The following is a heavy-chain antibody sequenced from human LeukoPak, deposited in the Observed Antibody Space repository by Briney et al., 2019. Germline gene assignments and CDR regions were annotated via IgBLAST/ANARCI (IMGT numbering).Heavy chain of an antibody. Sequence: PSETLSLTCAVYGGSFSGYYWSWIRQPPGKGLERIGEINHSGSTNYNPSLKSRVTISVDTSKNQFSLKLSSVTAADTAVYYCARGYYYDSSGYYYSNRFFDYWGQGTLVTVSS. CDR3: ARGYYYDSSGYYYSNRFFDY. D-gene: IGHD3-22*01. J-gene: IGHJ4*02. V-gene: IGHV4-34*01. CDR1: GGSFSGYY. CDR2: INHSGST.